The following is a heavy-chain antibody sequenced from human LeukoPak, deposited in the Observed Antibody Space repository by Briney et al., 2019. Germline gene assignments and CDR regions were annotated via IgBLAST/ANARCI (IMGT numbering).Heavy chain of an antibody. CDR1: GFTFSSYG. CDR2: INTDGSST. CDR3: AREGYSYGTGFDY. Sequence: GGSLRLSCAASGFTFSSYGMHWVRQAPGKGLVWVSRINTDGSSTSYVDSVKGRFTISRDNAKNTLYLQMNSLRAEDTAVYYCAREGYSYGTGFDYWGQGTLVTVSS. V-gene: IGHV3-74*01. J-gene: IGHJ4*02. D-gene: IGHD5-18*01.